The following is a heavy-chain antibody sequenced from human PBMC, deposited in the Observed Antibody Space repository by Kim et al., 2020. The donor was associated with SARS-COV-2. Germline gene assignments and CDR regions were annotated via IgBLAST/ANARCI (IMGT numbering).Heavy chain of an antibody. D-gene: IGHD2-15*01. CDR1: GGSISSGGYY. J-gene: IGHJ4*02. CDR2: IYYSGST. CDR3: ARGGHCSGGSYYYLDY. Sequence: SETLSLTCTVSGGSISSGGYYWSWIRQHPGKGLEWIGYIYYSGSTYYNPSLKSRATISVDTSKNQFSLKLSSVTAADTAVYYCARGGHCSGGSYYYLDYWGQGTLVTVSS. V-gene: IGHV4-31*03.